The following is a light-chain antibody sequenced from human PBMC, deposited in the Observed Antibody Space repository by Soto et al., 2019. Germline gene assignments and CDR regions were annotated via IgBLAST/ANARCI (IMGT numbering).Light chain of an antibody. CDR2: KDT. CDR1: ALPKQY. J-gene: IGLJ3*02. CDR3: QSVDSSGTYHWV. V-gene: IGLV3-25*03. Sequence: SYELTQPPSVSVSPGQTARITCSGDALPKQYIYWYQQKPGQAPVLLIYKDTQRPSGISERFSGSTSGTTVTLTISGVQAEDEADYYCQSVDSSGTYHWVFGGGTKVTVL.